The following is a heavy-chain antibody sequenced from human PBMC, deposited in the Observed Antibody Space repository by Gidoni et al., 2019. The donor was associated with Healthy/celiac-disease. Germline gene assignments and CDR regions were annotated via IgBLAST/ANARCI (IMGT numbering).Heavy chain of an antibody. D-gene: IGHD3-22*01. Sequence: EVQLVASGGGLVQPGGSLRLSCAASGFTCSSYAMSWVRQAPGKGREWVAAIRGSGGSTYDADSVKGRFTISRDNSKNTLYLQMNSLRAEVTAVYYCAKGPAYSSGYDYWGQGTLVTVSS. J-gene: IGHJ4*02. CDR1: GFTCSSYA. CDR2: IRGSGGST. CDR3: AKGPAYSSGYDY. V-gene: IGHV3-23*04.